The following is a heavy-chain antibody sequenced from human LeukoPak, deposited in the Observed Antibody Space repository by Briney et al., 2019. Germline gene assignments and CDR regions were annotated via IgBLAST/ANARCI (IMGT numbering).Heavy chain of an antibody. J-gene: IGHJ5*02. CDR2: IYYTGST. D-gene: IGHD5-12*01. CDR1: GGSISTYY. CDR3: AGVEDSGYDYRGRFDP. Sequence: PSETLSLTCTVSGGSISTYYWSWIRQPPGKGLEWIGYIYYTGSTNYNPSLKSRVTISVDTSKNQFSLKLSSVTAADTAVYYCAGVEDSGYDYRGRFDPWGQGTLVTVSS. V-gene: IGHV4-59*12.